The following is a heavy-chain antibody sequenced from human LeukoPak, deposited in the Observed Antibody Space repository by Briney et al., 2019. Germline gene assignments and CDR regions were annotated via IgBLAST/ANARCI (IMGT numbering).Heavy chain of an antibody. CDR3: ARRAKDIVVVPAATTPFDY. Sequence: PSETLSLTCAVYGGSFSGYYWSWIRQPPGKGLEWIGEISHSGSTNYNPSLKSRVTISVDTSKNQSSLKLSSVTAADTAVYYCARRAKDIVVVPAATTPFDYWGQGTLVTVSS. V-gene: IGHV4-34*01. D-gene: IGHD2-2*01. CDR2: ISHSGST. J-gene: IGHJ4*02. CDR1: GGSFSGYY.